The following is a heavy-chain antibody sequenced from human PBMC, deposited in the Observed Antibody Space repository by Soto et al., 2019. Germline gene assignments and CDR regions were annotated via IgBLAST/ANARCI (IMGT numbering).Heavy chain of an antibody. CDR2: VSHDGRNT. CDR3: ARGGRQWLVTSDFNY. CDR1: GFTFSDYA. Sequence: QVQLVESGGGVVQPGRSLRLSCAASGFTFSDYAMHWVRQAPGKGPEWVAVVSHDGRNTHHADPVKGRFTISGDSSKNTVSLEMTSLRAEDMAVYYCARGGRQWLVTSDFNYWGQGALVTVSS. V-gene: IGHV3-30*03. D-gene: IGHD6-19*01. J-gene: IGHJ4*02.